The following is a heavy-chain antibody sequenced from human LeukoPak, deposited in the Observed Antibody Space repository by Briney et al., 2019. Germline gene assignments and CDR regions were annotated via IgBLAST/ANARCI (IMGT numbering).Heavy chain of an antibody. J-gene: IGHJ3*02. CDR1: GGTFSIYA. V-gene: IGHV1-69*13. CDR2: IIPIFGTA. CDR3: ARAASSSTAAAFDI. D-gene: IGHD6-6*01. Sequence: SVNVSCKASGGTFSIYAISWVRQAPGQGLEWMGGIIPIFGTANYAQKFQGRVTITADESTSTAYMELSSLGSEDTAVYYCARAASSSTAAAFDIWGQGTMVTVSS.